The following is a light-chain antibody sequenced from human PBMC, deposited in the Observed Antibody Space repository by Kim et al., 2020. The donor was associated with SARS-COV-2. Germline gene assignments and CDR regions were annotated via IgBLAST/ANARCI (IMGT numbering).Light chain of an antibody. V-gene: IGLV4-69*01. Sequence: SAKPTCTLNNGSYNYAIAWHQQQPGKGPGYLMKVNSDGRHSKGDGIPDRFSGSSSGAERYLTISSLQSDDEADYYCQTWGPGIRVFGGGTKVTVL. CDR1: NGSYNYA. J-gene: IGLJ3*02. CDR2: VNSDGRH. CDR3: QTWGPGIRV.